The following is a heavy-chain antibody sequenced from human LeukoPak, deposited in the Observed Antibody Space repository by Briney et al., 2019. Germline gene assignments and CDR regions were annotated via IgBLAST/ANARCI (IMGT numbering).Heavy chain of an antibody. J-gene: IGHJ4*02. CDR1: GGSISTSNYY. Sequence: PSETLSLTCTVSGGSISTSNYYWGWIRQPPGKGLEWIGNIFYSGSTYYSSSLKSRVTISVDTSKNQFSLKLSSVTAADTAVYYCARVGSSWSDAVGYWGQGTLVTVSS. CDR2: IFYSGST. CDR3: ARVGSSWSDAVGY. D-gene: IGHD6-13*01. V-gene: IGHV4-39*07.